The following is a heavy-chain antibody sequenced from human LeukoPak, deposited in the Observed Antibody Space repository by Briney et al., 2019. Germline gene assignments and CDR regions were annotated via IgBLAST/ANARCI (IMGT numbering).Heavy chain of an antibody. D-gene: IGHD3-3*01. CDR2: IYYSGST. Sequence: SETLSLTCTVSGGSISSYYWSWIRQPPGKGLEWIGYIYYSGSTNYNPSLKSRVTISVDTSKNQFSLKLSSVTAADTAVYYCATSNYDFWSGLYYYYYYMDVWGKGTTVTVSS. V-gene: IGHV4-59*12. CDR1: GGSISSYY. J-gene: IGHJ6*03. CDR3: ATSNYDFWSGLYYYYYYMDV.